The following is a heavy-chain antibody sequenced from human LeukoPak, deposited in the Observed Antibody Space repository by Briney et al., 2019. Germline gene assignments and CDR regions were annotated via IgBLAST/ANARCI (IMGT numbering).Heavy chain of an antibody. V-gene: IGHV3-21*01. CDR2: ISSSSSYI. CDR3: ARALAARSRTFDY. D-gene: IGHD6-6*01. J-gene: IGHJ4*02. CDR1: GFTFSSYS. Sequence: GGSLRLSCAASGFTFSSYSMNWVRQAPEKGLEWVSSISSSSSYIYYADSVKGRFTISRDNAKNSLYLQMNSLRAEDTAVYYCARALAARSRTFDYWGQGTLVTVSS.